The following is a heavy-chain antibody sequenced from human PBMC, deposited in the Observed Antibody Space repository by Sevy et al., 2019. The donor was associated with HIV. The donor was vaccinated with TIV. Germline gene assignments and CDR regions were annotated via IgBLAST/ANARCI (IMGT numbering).Heavy chain of an antibody. Sequence: GGSLRLSCAASGFSFSSYWMTWFRQAPGKELEWVANVNLDGSGKYYVDSVKGRFTISRDNARNSLSLQMNSLRAEDTAVYYCARSVDYWGRRTLVTVSS. CDR3: ARSVDY. V-gene: IGHV3-7*01. J-gene: IGHJ4*02. CDR2: VNLDGSGK. CDR1: GFSFSSYW.